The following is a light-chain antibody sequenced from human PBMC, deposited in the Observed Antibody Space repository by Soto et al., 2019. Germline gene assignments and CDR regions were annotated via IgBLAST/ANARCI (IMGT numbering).Light chain of an antibody. Sequence: EIVLTQSPGTLSLSPGERATLSCRASESVITNLAWYQQKPGQAPRLLIYGASTRAAIIPARFSGSGSGTEFTLTISRLEPEDFAVYHCQQYSSSPLTFGGGTKVDIK. J-gene: IGKJ4*01. CDR2: GAS. V-gene: IGKV3-20*01. CDR1: ESVITN. CDR3: QQYSSSPLT.